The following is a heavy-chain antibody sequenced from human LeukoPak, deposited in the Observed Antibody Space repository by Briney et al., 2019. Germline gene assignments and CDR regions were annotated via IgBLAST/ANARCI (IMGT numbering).Heavy chain of an antibody. D-gene: IGHD1-26*01. V-gene: IGHV5-51*01. J-gene: IGHJ3*02. Sequence: GESLQISCQGSGYSFTSYWIGWVRPMPGKGLEWMGIIYPGDSDTRYSPSFQGQVTISADKSISTAYLQWSSLKASDTAMYYCARLLLDSGSYPGHDAFDIWGQGTMVTVSS. CDR1: GYSFTSYW. CDR3: ARLLLDSGSYPGHDAFDI. CDR2: IYPGDSDT.